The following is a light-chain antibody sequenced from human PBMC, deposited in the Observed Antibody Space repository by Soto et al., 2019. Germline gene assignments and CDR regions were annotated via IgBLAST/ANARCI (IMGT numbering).Light chain of an antibody. CDR1: QGISDY. CDR3: HQTYTFPWT. Sequence: DIRMTQSPSSLSASVGDTVTITCRASQGISDYLSWFQHKPGEAPKLLIYTASSLQGGVPLRFSGAGSRTDFSLTTSGLQPEVSATYYCHQTYTFPWTFGQGTRVDIK. CDR2: TAS. V-gene: IGKV1-39*01. J-gene: IGKJ1*01.